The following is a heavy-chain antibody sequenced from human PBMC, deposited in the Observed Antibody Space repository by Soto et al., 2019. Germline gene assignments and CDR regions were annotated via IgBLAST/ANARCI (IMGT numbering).Heavy chain of an antibody. Sequence: APVKGSWKASRCSFTTYCLCWVGHSHRQVLEWMGWISAYNGNTNYAQKIQGRVIMNTDTSTSTAYMELRSLRSDDTAVYYCARDSSYGGNYDAFDICGQGTMVSVSS. CDR2: ISAYNGNT. CDR3: ARDSSYGGNYDAFDI. J-gene: IGHJ3*02. D-gene: IGHD4-17*01. V-gene: IGHV1-18*01. CDR1: RCSFTTYC.